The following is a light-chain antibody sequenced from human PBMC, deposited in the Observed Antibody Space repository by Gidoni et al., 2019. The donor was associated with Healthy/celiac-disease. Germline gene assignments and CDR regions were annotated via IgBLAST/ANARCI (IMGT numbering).Light chain of an antibody. V-gene: IGKV1-33*01. J-gene: IGKJ4*01. Sequence: DIQMTPYPSSLSASVGDRVTITCQASQDISNYFNWYQQKTGKAPKLLIYDASSLETGVPSRFSGSGSGTDFSFTISSLQPEDIATYYCQQYDSLPLTFGGGTKVEIE. CDR1: QDISNY. CDR2: DAS. CDR3: QQYDSLPLT.